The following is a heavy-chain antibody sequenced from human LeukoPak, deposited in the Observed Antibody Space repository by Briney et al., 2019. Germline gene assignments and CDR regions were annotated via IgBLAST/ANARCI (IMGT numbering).Heavy chain of an antibody. CDR2: INPNSGGT. CDR3: ARDGDDYGDYVDAFDI. Sequence: ASVKVSCKASGYTFTGYCMHWVRQAPGQGLEWMGWINPNSGGTNYAQKFQGRVTMTRDTSISTAYMELSWLRSDDTAVYYCARDGDDYGDYVDAFDIWGQGTMVTVSS. J-gene: IGHJ3*02. V-gene: IGHV1-2*02. CDR1: GYTFTGYC. D-gene: IGHD4-17*01.